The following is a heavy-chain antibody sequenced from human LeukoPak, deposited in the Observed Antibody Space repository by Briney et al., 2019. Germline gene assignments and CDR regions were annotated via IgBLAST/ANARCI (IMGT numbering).Heavy chain of an antibody. CDR3: ARERSSGLAL. V-gene: IGHV4-4*07. J-gene: IGHJ5*02. CDR1: GDSTSGYY. D-gene: IGHD6-19*01. Sequence: SETLSLTCTVPGDSTSGYYWSWIRQPAEKGLEWIGRIYTSGSANYNPSLKSRVTMSLDTSKKQFSLQMSSVTAADTAIYYCARERSSGLALWGQGALVTVSS. CDR2: IYTSGSA.